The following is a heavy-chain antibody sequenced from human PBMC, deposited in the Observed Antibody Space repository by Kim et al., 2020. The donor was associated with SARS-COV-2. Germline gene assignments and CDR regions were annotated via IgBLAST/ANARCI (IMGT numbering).Heavy chain of an antibody. Sequence: GGSLRLSCAASGFTVSSNYMSWVRQAPGKGLEWVSVIYSGGSTYYADSVKSRFTISRDNSKNTLYLQMNSLRAEDTAVYYCARGEGGNDFYGMDVWGQGTTVTVSS. D-gene: IGHD1-26*01. J-gene: IGHJ6*02. CDR1: GFTVSSNY. V-gene: IGHV3-53*01. CDR2: IYSGGST. CDR3: ARGEGGNDFYGMDV.